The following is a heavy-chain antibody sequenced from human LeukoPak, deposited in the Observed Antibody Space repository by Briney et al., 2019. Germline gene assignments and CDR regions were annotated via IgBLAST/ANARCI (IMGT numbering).Heavy chain of an antibody. CDR2: INPNSGGT. CDR3: ASFSGSYYRFDY. CDR1: GYTYTGYY. Sequence: ASVKVSCKASGYTYTGYYMHWVRQAPGQGLEWMGWINPNSGGTNYAQKFQGRVTMTRDTSISTAYMELSRLRSDDTAVYYCASFSGSYYRFDYWGQGTLVTVSS. V-gene: IGHV1-2*02. J-gene: IGHJ4*02. D-gene: IGHD1-26*01.